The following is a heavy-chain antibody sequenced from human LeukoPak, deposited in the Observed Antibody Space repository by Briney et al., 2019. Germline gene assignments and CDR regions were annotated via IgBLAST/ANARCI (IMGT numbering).Heavy chain of an antibody. CDR2: IYSSGST. J-gene: IGHJ1*01. V-gene: IGHV3-53*01. Sequence: GGSLRLSCAASGFTFSDYYMSWIRQAPGKGLEWVAVIYSSGSTYYEDSVNGRCTISRDTSKSSMYLQMDHLRAEDTAVYYCASAREYCINSNCYEYFQDWGQGTLVTVSS. D-gene: IGHD2-2*01. CDR1: GFTFSDYY. CDR3: ASAREYCINSNCYEYFQD.